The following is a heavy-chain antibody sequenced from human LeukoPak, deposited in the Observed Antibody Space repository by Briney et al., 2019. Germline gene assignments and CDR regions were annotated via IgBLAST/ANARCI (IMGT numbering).Heavy chain of an antibody. CDR2: IIPIFGTA. CDR3: ARASSPTGIFTHFDY. V-gene: IGHV1-69*13. Sequence: VASVKVSCKASGGTFSSYAISWVRQAPGQGLEWMRGIIPIFGTANYAQKFQGRVTITADESTSTAYMELSSLRSEDTAVYYCARASSPTGIFTHFDYWGQGTLVTVSS. J-gene: IGHJ4*02. D-gene: IGHD1-1*01. CDR1: GGTFSSYA.